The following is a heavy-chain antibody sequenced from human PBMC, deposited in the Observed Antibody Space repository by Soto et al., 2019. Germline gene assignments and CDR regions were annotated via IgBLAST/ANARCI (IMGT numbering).Heavy chain of an antibody. J-gene: IGHJ3*02. CDR1: GYTFTNYG. CDR3: ARDLLYSGRSTFRFDI. CDR2: INTYNGHT. V-gene: IGHV1-18*01. Sequence: QVQLVQSGTEVKKPGASVKVSCKASGYTFTNYGISWVRQAPGQGLEWLAWINTYNGHTNYAQKLQGRVTLTTDTSTGTAYMELRSVRSDDTAVYYCARDLLYSGRSTFRFDIWGQGTMVTVSS. D-gene: IGHD6-13*01.